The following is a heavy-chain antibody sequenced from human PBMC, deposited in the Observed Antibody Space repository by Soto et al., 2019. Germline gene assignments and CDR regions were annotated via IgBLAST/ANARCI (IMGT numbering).Heavy chain of an antibody. CDR3: ARGQMAKIRNARET. CDR1: GYAITRCA. J-gene: IGHJ1*01. Sequence: PGGSLRLSCPSSGYAITRCAMSWGGRTSGNGLEWVSCLVRSGGATYYAASVKGRFTTSRDPPTDTMYLGLTNLRAYDTDISHLARGQMAKIRNARETWGRCTL. D-gene: IGHD1-1*01. CDR2: LVRSGGAT. V-gene: IGHV3-23*01.